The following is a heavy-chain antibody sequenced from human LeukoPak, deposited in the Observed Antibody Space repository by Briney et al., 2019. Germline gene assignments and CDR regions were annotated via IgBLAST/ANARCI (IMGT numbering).Heavy chain of an antibody. V-gene: IGHV4-34*01. CDR3: HLYYYDTSAYFDY. CDR1: GGSFSGYY. Sequence: SETLSLTCAFYGGSFSGYYWSWIRQPPGKGLEWIGEVNHSGITNYNPSLKSRVTISLDTSKNQFSLKLSPVTAADTAIYYCHLYYYDTSAYFDYWGQGTLVTVSS. CDR2: VNHSGIT. D-gene: IGHD3-22*01. J-gene: IGHJ4*02.